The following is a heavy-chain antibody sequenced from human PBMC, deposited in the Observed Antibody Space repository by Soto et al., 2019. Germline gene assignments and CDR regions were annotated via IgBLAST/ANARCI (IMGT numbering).Heavy chain of an antibody. CDR3: TKARLWGGDFYNSYYYNSMDV. Sequence: GGYLRLSCASSGFTFDDYAMYWVRQVPGKGLEWVSGISWNSGRIGYADSVKGRFTISRDNAKNSLYLQMNSLRPEDTALYYCTKARLWGGDFYNSYYYNSMDVWGQGTTVTVSS. V-gene: IGHV3-9*01. CDR1: GFTFDDYA. J-gene: IGHJ6*02. D-gene: IGHD3-16*01. CDR2: ISWNSGRI.